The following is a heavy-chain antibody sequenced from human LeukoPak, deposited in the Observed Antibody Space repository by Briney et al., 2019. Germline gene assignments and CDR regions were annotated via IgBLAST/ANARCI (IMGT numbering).Heavy chain of an antibody. CDR2: ISYEGSNK. Sequence: GGTLRLSCAASGFTFSSYGMHWVRQAPGKGLEWVAVISYEGSNKYYADSVKGRFTISRDNSKNTLYLQMNSLRAEDTAVYYCAKDRRSSGWLDWFDPWGQGTLVTVSS. D-gene: IGHD6-19*01. J-gene: IGHJ5*02. CDR3: AKDRRSSGWLDWFDP. CDR1: GFTFSSYG. V-gene: IGHV3-30*18.